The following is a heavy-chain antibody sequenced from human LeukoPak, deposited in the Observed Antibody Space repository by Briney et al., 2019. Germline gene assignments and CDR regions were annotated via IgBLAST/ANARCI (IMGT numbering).Heavy chain of an antibody. D-gene: IGHD4-17*01. CDR1: GFTVSSNY. CDR2: ISSSSSTI. CDR3: ARGDWATVTTDYYYYGMDV. J-gene: IGHJ6*02. V-gene: IGHV3-48*01. Sequence: HPGGSLRLSCAASGFTVSSNYMSWVRQAPGKGLEWVSYISSSSSTIYYADSVKGRFTISRDNAKNSLYLQMNSLRAEDTAVYYCARGDWATVTTDYYYYGMDVWGQGTTVTVSS.